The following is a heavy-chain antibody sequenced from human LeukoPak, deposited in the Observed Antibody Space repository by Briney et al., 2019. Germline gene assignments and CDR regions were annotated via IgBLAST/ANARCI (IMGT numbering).Heavy chain of an antibody. CDR3: ARGIRKATFGGVIVIPDFDY. CDR2: IIPIFGTA. D-gene: IGHD3-16*02. CDR1: GGTFSSYA. V-gene: IGHV1-69*13. Sequence: SVKVSCKASGGTFSSYAISWVRQAPGQGLEWMGGIIPIFGTANYAQKFQGRVTITADESTSTAYMELSSLRSEDTAVYYCARGIRKATFGGVIVIPDFDYWGQGTLVTVSS. J-gene: IGHJ4*02.